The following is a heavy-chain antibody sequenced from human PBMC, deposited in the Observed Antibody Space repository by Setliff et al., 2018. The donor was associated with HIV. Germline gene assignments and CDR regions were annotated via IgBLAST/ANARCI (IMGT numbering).Heavy chain of an antibody. CDR3: ARELYGGNSRPFDY. J-gene: IGHJ4*02. V-gene: IGHV4-59*11. Sequence: NPSETLSLTCTVSGGSISSHYWSWIRQPPGKGLEWIGYIYYTGITDNNPSLEGRVTISVDTSKNQVSLRLKSVTTADTAVYYCARELYGGNSRPFDYWGQGALVTVSS. CDR2: IYYTGIT. D-gene: IGHD2-21*02. CDR1: GGSISSHY.